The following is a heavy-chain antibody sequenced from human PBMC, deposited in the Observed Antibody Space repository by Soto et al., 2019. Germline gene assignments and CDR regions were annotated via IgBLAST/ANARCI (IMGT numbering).Heavy chain of an antibody. CDR1: GFSVSRNY. Sequence: PGRSLRLSCAASGFSVSRNYMRWVRQAPGKGLEWVSVIYSGGSTYYADSVKGRFTISRDNSKNTLYLQMNSLRAEDTAVYYCARDRVESGYPEYFHHWGQGT. V-gene: IGHV3-53*01. D-gene: IGHD3-22*01. CDR2: IYSGGST. CDR3: ARDRVESGYPEYFHH. J-gene: IGHJ1*01.